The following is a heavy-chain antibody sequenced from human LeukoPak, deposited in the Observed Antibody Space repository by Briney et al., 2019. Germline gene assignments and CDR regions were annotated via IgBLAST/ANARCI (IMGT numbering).Heavy chain of an antibody. CDR2: IIPIFGTA. J-gene: IGHJ5*02. V-gene: IGHV1-69*13. Sequence: SVKVSCKASGYTFTSYGISWVRQAPGQGLEWMGGIIPIFGTANYAQKFQGRVTITADESTSTAYMELSSLRSEDTAVYYCATGPNAGPYNWFDPWGQGTLVTVSS. CDR1: GYTFTSYG. CDR3: ATGPNAGPYNWFDP. D-gene: IGHD1-1*01.